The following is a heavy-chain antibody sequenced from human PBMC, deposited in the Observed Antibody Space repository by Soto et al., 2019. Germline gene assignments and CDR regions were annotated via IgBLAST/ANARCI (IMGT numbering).Heavy chain of an antibody. V-gene: IGHV1-69*13. CDR2: IIPIFGTA. CDR1: GGTFSSYA. CDR3: AIGLYSSSWFSKGQYYYYGMDV. J-gene: IGHJ6*02. Sequence: GASVKVSCKASGGTFSSYAISWVRQAPGQGLEWMGGIIPIFGTANYAQKFQGRVTITADESTSTAYMELSSLRSEDTAVYYCAIGLYSSSWFSKGQYYYYGMDVWGQGTTVTVSS. D-gene: IGHD6-13*01.